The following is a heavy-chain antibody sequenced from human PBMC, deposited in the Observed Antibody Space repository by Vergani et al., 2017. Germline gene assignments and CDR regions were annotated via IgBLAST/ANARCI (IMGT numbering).Heavy chain of an antibody. D-gene: IGHD3-10*01. Sequence: QVQLQESGPGLVKPSQTLSLTCTVSGGSISSGSYYWSWLRQPAGKGLEWIGRIYTSGSTNYNPSLKSRVTISVDTSKNQFSLKLSSVTAADTAVYYCAREEVVRGVIITWGRRGWFDPWGQGTLVTVSS. V-gene: IGHV4-61*02. J-gene: IGHJ5*02. CDR3: AREEVVRGVIITWGRRGWFDP. CDR1: GGSISSGSYY. CDR2: IYTSGST.